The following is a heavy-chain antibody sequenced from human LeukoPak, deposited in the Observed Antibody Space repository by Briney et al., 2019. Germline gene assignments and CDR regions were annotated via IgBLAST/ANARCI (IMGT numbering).Heavy chain of an antibody. V-gene: IGHV1-18*01. CDR3: ARDQWLLANWFDP. D-gene: IGHD5-24*01. CDR1: GYTFSSYG. J-gene: IGHJ5*02. CDR2: ISAYNGNT. Sequence: ASVKVSCKAPGYTFSSYGISWVRQAPGQGLEWMGWISAYNGNTNYAQKLQGRVTMTTDASTSTAYMELRSLRSDDTAVYYCARDQWLLANWFDPWGQGTLVTVPS.